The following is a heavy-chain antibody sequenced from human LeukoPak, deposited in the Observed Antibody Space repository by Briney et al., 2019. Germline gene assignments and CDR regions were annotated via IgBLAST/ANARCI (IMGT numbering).Heavy chain of an antibody. V-gene: IGHV3-30-3*01. CDR1: GFTFSSYA. Sequence: GRSLRLSCAASGFTFSSYAMHWVRQAPGKGLEWVAVISYDGSNKYYADSVKGRFTISRDNSKNTLYLQMNSLRAEDTAVYYCARTVKSEGSSGYYMDVWGKGTTVTVSS. CDR2: ISYDGSNK. CDR3: ARTVKSEGSSGYYMDV. J-gene: IGHJ6*03.